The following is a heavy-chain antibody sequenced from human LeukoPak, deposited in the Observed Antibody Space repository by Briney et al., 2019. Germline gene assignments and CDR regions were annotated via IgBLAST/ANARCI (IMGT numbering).Heavy chain of an antibody. CDR1: GYTFTGYY. CDR2: INPNSGGT. CDR3: AREVLVSPYYFDY. V-gene: IGHV1-2*06. D-gene: IGHD4/OR15-4a*01. J-gene: IGHJ4*02. Sequence: ASVKVSCKASGYTFTGYYMHWVRQAPGQGLEWMGRINPNSGGTNYAQKFQGRVNMTRDTSISTAYMELSRLRSDDTAVYYCAREVLVSPYYFDYWGQGTLVTVSS.